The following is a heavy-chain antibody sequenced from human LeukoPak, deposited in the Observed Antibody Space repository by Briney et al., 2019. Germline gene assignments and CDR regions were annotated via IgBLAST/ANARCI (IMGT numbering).Heavy chain of an antibody. V-gene: IGHV3-23*01. CDR2: ISHSGTNT. Sequence: GGSLRLSCAASGFTFNKFAMSWVRQASGKGLDWVSSISHSGTNTYYADSAKGRITISRDNSENTLYLQMNNLRAEDTAVYYCAKSGLNRSDYWGQGTLVTVSS. CDR1: GFTFNKFA. J-gene: IGHJ4*02. D-gene: IGHD2-15*01. CDR3: AKSGLNRSDY.